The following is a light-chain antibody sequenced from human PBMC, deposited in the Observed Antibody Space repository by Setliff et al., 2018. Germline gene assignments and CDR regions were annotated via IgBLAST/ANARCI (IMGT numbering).Light chain of an antibody. CDR1: NSDVGTYSF. V-gene: IGLV2-14*01. CDR2: DVT. J-gene: IGLJ1*01. Sequence: QSALTQPAAVSGSPGQSITISCTGTNSDVGTYSFVSWYQQHPGKAPKLMIYDVTNRPSGVSSRFSGSKSGNTASLTISGLQPEDEADYYCSSYEGGNNYVFGSGTKVTVL. CDR3: SSYEGGNNYV.